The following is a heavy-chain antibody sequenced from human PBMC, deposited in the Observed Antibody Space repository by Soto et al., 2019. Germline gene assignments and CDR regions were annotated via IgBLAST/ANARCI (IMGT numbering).Heavy chain of an antibody. CDR2: IIPIFGTA. J-gene: IGHJ4*02. CDR1: GGTFSSYA. CDR3: ARQPRILTGYSGHFDY. D-gene: IGHD3-9*01. V-gene: IGHV1-69*13. Sequence: EASVKVSCKASGGTFSSYAISWVRQAPGQGLEWMGGIIPIFGTANYAQKFQGRVTITADESTSTAYMELSSLRSEDTAVYYCARQPRILTGYSGHFDYWGQGTLVTVS.